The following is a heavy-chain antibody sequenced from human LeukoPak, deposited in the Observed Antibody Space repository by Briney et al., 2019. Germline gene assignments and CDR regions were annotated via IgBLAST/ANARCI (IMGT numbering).Heavy chain of an antibody. CDR2: IYYSGST. V-gene: IGHV4-59*01. CDR1: GGSFSGYY. J-gene: IGHJ6*03. D-gene: IGHD1-26*01. Sequence: SETLSLTCAVYGGSFSGYYWSWIRQPPGKGLERIGYIYYSGSTNYNPSLKSRVTISVDTSKNQFSLKLSSVTAADTAVYYCASSKWELRGYYYMDVWGKGTTVTVSS. CDR3: ASSKWELRGYYYMDV.